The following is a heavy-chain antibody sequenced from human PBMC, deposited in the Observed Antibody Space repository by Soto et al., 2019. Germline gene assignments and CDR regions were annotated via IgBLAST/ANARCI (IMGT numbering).Heavy chain of an antibody. CDR2: IYYSGST. J-gene: IGHJ4*02. Sequence: QVQLQESGPGLVKPSETLSLTCTVSGGSVSSGSYYWSWIRQPPGKGLEWIGYIYYSGSTNYNPSLKSRVIISVDTSKNQFSLKLSSVTAADTAVYYCARGSTRTHVPFDYWGQGTLVTVSS. CDR1: GGSVSSGSYY. CDR3: ARGSTRTHVPFDY. V-gene: IGHV4-61*01.